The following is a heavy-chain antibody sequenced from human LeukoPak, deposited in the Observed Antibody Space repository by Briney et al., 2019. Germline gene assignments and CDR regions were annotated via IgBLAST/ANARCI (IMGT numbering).Heavy chain of an antibody. CDR1: GGSFSGYY. CDR3: ARGPPDPYDSSGYTFDY. CDR2: INHSGST. D-gene: IGHD3-22*01. Sequence: SETLSLTCAVYGGSFSGYYWSWIRQPPGKGLEWIGEINHSGSTNYNPSLKSRVTISVDTSKNQFSLKLSSVTAADTAVYYCARGPPDPYDSSGYTFDYWGQGTLSPSPQ. V-gene: IGHV4-34*01. J-gene: IGHJ4*02.